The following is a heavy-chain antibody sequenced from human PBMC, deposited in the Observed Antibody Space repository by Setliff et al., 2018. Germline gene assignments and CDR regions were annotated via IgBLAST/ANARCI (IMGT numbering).Heavy chain of an antibody. CDR1: GGSISSHY. J-gene: IGHJ2*01. CDR3: ARNPDFLQYSFDL. V-gene: IGHV4-4*07. D-gene: IGHD5-12*01. CDR2: LYTSGDT. Sequence: PSETLSLTCTVSGGSISSHYWTWIRQPAGKGLEWIGRLYTSGDTNYNPSLKSRVSMSLDTSKSQFSLKLSSMTAADTALYYCARNPDFLQYSFDLWGRGTLVTVSS.